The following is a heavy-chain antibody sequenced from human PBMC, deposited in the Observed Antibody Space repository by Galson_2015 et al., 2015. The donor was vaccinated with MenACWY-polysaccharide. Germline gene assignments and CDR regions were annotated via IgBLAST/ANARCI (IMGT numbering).Heavy chain of an antibody. CDR1: GHTLTGSS. D-gene: IGHD2-15*01. CDR2: IDPEDGEI. Sequence: SVKVSCKVSGHTLTGSSIHWVRQAPGKGLEWLGGIDPEDGEIFYAQKLQGRVTLTEDTSTDTTYMDLSSLRDEDTAIYFCASCYCSGDRCYSSWFDPWGQGTLVTVSS. V-gene: IGHV1-24*01. J-gene: IGHJ5*02. CDR3: ASCYCSGDRCYSSWFDP.